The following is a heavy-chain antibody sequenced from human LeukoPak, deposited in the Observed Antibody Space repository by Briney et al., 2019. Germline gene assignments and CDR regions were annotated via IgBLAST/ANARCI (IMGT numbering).Heavy chain of an antibody. CDR2: ISYDENNK. CDR3: AKDSGSGRFDL. J-gene: IGHJ2*01. D-gene: IGHD1-14*01. CDR1: GFTFSSHG. V-gene: IGHV3-30*18. Sequence: GGSLRLSCAASGFTFSSHGMHWVRQAPGKGLEWVAVISYDENNKYFADSVKGRFTISRDNSKNTLYLQMNSLRAEDTAVYFCAKDSGSGRFDLWGRGTLVTVSS.